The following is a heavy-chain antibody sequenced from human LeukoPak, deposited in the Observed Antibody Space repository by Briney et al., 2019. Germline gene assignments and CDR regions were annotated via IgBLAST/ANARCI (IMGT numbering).Heavy chain of an antibody. CDR3: ATDNYYGSGSYRDAFDI. CDR1: GYTFTGYY. J-gene: IGHJ3*02. CDR2: INPNSGGT. Sequence: ASVKVSCKASGYTFTGYYMHWVRQAPGQGLEWMGWINPNSGGTNYAQKFQGRVTMTRDTSISTAYMELSRLRSEDTAVYYCATDNYYGSGSYRDAFDIWGQGTMVTVSS. D-gene: IGHD3-10*01. V-gene: IGHV1-2*02.